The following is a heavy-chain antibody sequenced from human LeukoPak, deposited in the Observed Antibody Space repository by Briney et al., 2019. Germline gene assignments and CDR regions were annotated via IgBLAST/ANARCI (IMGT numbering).Heavy chain of an antibody. CDR2: IYHSGST. CDR3: AGQYYDGSGSYYFDY. J-gene: IGHJ4*02. Sequence: SGTLSLTCAVSGGSISSSNWWSWVRQPPGKGLEWIGEIYHSGSTNYNPSLKSRVTISVDKSKNQFSLNLSSVTAADTAVYYCAGQYYDGSGSYYFDYWGQRTLVTVSS. D-gene: IGHD3-22*01. V-gene: IGHV4-4*02. CDR1: GGSISSSNW.